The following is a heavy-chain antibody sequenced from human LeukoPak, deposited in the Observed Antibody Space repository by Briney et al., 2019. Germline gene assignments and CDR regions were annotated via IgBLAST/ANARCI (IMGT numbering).Heavy chain of an antibody. CDR2: INHSGST. Sequence: SETLSLTCAVYGGSFSGYYWSWIRQPPGKGLEWIGEINHSGSTNYNPSLKSRVTISVDTSKNQFFLKLSSVTAADTAVYYCARSVVVPAASPRNDSFDIWGQGTMVTVSS. CDR1: GGSFSGYY. J-gene: IGHJ3*02. D-gene: IGHD2-2*01. CDR3: ARSVVVPAASPRNDSFDI. V-gene: IGHV4-34*01.